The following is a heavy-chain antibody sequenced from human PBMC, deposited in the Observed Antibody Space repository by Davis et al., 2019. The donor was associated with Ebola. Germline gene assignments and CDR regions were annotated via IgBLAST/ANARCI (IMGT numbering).Heavy chain of an antibody. D-gene: IGHD3-10*01. Sequence: PGGSLRLSCAASGFIFSTYGMHWVRQAPGKGLEWVALIWYDGSNKYYADSVKGRFTISRDNSKNTLYLQMNSLRAEDTAVYYCARVFRGVIIGWGQGTLVTVSS. CDR3: ARVFRGVIIG. CDR2: IWYDGSNK. V-gene: IGHV3-33*01. CDR1: GFIFSTYG. J-gene: IGHJ4*02.